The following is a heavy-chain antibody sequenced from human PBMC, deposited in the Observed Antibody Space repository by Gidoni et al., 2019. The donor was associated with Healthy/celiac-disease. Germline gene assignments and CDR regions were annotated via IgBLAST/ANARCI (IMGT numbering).Heavy chain of an antibody. Sequence: QVQLVEPGGGVVQPGRSLRLSCPASGSTFSRDAIHWVRQAPGKGLEWVAVISYDGSNKYYADAVKGRFTISRDNSKNTLYLQMNSLRAEDTAVYYCARDSVVPAAPDYYYYGMDVWGQGTTVTVSS. CDR1: GSTFSRDA. J-gene: IGHJ6*02. V-gene: IGHV3-30-3*01. D-gene: IGHD2-2*01. CDR2: ISYDGSNK. CDR3: ARDSVVPAAPDYYYYGMDV.